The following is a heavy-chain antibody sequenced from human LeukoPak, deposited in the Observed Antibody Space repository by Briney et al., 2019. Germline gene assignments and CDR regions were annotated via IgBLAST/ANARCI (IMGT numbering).Heavy chain of an antibody. V-gene: IGHV3-7*01. D-gene: IGHD3-10*01. CDR2: IKQDGSEK. Sequence: GGSLRLSCAASGFTFSSYWMSWVRQAPWKGLEFVANIKQDGSEKYYVDSVKGRFTISRDNAKNSLYLQMNSLRGEDTAVYYCARDLYYGSGSYYNRLNWFDPWGQGTLVTVSS. CDR1: GFTFSSYW. J-gene: IGHJ5*02. CDR3: ARDLYYGSGSYYNRLNWFDP.